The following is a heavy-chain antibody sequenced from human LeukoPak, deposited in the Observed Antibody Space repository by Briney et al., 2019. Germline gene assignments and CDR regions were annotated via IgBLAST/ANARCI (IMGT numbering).Heavy chain of an antibody. V-gene: IGHV3-69-1*02. CDR3: AREITSVLPRGWLDA. CDR1: GFILSDYA. Sequence: PGGSLRLFCAASGFILSDYAVNSVRQAPGKGLEWVSSIRDVYIYYADSVKGRFTISRDNAKDSVYMQMNILSARDTALYFCAREITSVLPRGWLDAWGRGTRGSVS. D-gene: IGHD3-10*01. J-gene: IGHJ5*02. CDR2: IRDVYI.